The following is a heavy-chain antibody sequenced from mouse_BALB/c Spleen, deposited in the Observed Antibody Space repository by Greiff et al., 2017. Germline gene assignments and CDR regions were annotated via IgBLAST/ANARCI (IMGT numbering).Heavy chain of an antibody. J-gene: IGHJ4*01. Sequence: EVQGVESGAELVKPGASVKLSCTASGFNIKDTYMHWVKQRPEQGLEWIGRIDPANGNTKYDPKFQGKATITADTSSNTAYLQLSSLTSEDTAVYYCARGGYYEDYAMDYWGQGTSVTVSS. D-gene: IGHD1-1*01. CDR1: GFNIKDTY. CDR2: IDPANGNT. V-gene: IGHV14-3*02. CDR3: ARGGYYEDYAMDY.